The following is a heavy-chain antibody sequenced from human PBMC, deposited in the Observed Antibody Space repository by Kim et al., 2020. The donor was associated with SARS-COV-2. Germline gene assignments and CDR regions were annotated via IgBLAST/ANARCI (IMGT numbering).Heavy chain of an antibody. Sequence: QKFQGRVTMTRNTSISTAYMELSSLRSEDTAVYYCARARGQLVPPLDYWGQGTLVTVSS. CDR3: ARARGQLVPPLDY. V-gene: IGHV1-8*01. D-gene: IGHD6-6*01. J-gene: IGHJ4*02.